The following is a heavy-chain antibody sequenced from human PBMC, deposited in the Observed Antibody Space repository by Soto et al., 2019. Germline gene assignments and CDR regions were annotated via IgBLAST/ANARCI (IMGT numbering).Heavy chain of an antibody. Sequence: QPGGSLRLSCAASGFTFDDYAMHWVRRAPGKGLEWVSGISCNGGNICYAASVRGRFTISRDNSKNSLYLQMNSLRAEDTAVYYFAKARGSTSSYYYYYMDVWGEGTSVTVSS. CDR2: ISCNGGNI. CDR1: GFTFDDYA. V-gene: IGHV3-9*01. J-gene: IGHJ6*03. CDR3: AKARGSTSSYYYYYMDV. D-gene: IGHD2-2*01.